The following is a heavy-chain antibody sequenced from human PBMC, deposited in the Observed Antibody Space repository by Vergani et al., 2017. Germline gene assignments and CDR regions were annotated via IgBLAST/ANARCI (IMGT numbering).Heavy chain of an antibody. CDR2: ISFDGTQT. CDR1: GLPFSSHG. Sequence: QVQLVESGGGVVQPGKSLRLSCATSGLPFSSHGMHWVRQAPGKGLEWVAVISFDGTQTYYADSVKGRFTISRDTSRNAVYLQMNILRVEDTGVYYCTRSECSGTTCYGHYFDLWGHGILVTVSS. V-gene: IGHV3-30*03. CDR3: TRSECSGTTCYGHYFDL. D-gene: IGHD2-15*01. J-gene: IGHJ4*01.